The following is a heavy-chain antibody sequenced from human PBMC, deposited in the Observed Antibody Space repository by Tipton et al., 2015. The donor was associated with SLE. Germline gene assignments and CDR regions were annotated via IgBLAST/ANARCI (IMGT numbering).Heavy chain of an antibody. Sequence: TLSLTCTVSGGSISSGGYYWSWIRQHPGKGLEWIGHIYYSGSTYYNPSLKSRVTISVDTSKNQFSLKLSSVTAADTAVYYCARRDYDFWSGYYPFDYWGQGTLVTVSS. CDR2: IYYSGST. CDR1: GGSISSGGYY. D-gene: IGHD3-3*01. CDR3: ARRDYDFWSGYYPFDY. J-gene: IGHJ4*02. V-gene: IGHV4-31*03.